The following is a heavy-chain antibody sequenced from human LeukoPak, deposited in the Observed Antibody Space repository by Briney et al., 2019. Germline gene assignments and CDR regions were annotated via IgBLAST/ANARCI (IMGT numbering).Heavy chain of an antibody. CDR1: GFTFSSYA. J-gene: IGHJ4*02. V-gene: IGHV3-30-3*01. D-gene: IGHD6-6*01. CDR2: ISYDGSNK. CDR3: ARIGAEYSSSSGGFDY. Sequence: GGSLRLSCAASGFTFSSYAMHWVRQAPCKGLEWVAVISYDGSNKYYADSVKGRFTISRDNSKNTLYLQMNSLRAEDTAVYYCARIGAEYSSSSGGFDYWGQGTLVTVSS.